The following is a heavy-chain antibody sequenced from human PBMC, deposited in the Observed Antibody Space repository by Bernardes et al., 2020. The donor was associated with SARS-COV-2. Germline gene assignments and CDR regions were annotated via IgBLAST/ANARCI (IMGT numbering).Heavy chain of an antibody. Sequence: SETLSLTCAVSGGSISSSNWWSWVRQPPGKGLEWIGEIYHSGSTNYNPSLKSRVTISVDKSKNQFSLKLSSVTAADTAVYYCARDPIYSGSYPPWGNNDAFDIWGQGTMVTVSS. CDR1: GGSISSSNW. J-gene: IGHJ3*02. V-gene: IGHV4-4*02. CDR2: IYHSGST. D-gene: IGHD1-26*01. CDR3: ARDPIYSGSYPPWGNNDAFDI.